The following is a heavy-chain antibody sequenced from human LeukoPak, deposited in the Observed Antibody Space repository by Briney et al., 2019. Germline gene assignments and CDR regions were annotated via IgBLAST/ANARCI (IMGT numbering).Heavy chain of an antibody. V-gene: IGHV1-69*05. CDR2: IIPIFGTA. CDR1: GGTFSSYA. D-gene: IGHD7-27*01. J-gene: IGHJ4*02. Sequence: ASVKVSCKASGGTFSSYAISWVRQAPGQGLEWMGEIIPIFGTANYAQKFQGRVTSTTDESTSTAYMELSSLRSEDTAVYYCARALPTKLGIKYFDYWGQGTLVTVSS. CDR3: ARALPTKLGIKYFDY.